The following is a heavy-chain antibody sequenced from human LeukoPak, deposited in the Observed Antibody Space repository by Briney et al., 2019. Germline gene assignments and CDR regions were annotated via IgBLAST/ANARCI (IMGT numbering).Heavy chain of an antibody. CDR1: GGSISSYY. V-gene: IGHV4-4*07. CDR3: ARGRLPGIAAAGNLYYYYMDV. D-gene: IGHD6-13*01. CDR2: IYTSGRT. J-gene: IGHJ6*03. Sequence: SETLSLTCTVSGGSISSYYWSWIRQPAGKGLEWIGRIYTSGRTNYNPSLKSRVTMSVDTSKNQFSLKLSSVTAADTAVYYCARGRLPGIAAAGNLYYYYMDVWGKGTTVTVSS.